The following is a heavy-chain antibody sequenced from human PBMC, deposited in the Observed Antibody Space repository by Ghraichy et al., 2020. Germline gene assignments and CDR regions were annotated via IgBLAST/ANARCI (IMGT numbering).Heavy chain of an antibody. CDR3: ARGFYYDSSGYEVAFDI. V-gene: IGHV1-18*01. J-gene: IGHJ3*02. CDR2: ISAYNGNT. D-gene: IGHD3-22*01. Sequence: ASVKVSCKASGYTFTSYGISWVRQAPGQGLEWMGWISAYNGNTNYAQKLQGRVTMTTDTSTSTAYMELRSLRSDDTAVYYCARGFYYDSSGYEVAFDIWGQGTMVTVSS. CDR1: GYTFTSYG.